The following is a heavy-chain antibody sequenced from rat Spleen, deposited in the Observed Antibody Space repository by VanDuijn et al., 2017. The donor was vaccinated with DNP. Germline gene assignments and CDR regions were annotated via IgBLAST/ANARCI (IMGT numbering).Heavy chain of an antibody. J-gene: IGHJ2*01. CDR3: ACWDNSAG. CDR2: IKANSNNYAT. CDR1: GFTFSTAW. Sequence: EVQVLESGGGLVQPGNSLKLSCATSGFTFSTAWMYWFRQFPEKRLEWVARIKANSNNYATDYTESVKGRFTISRDDYKSSIYLQMNNLKKEDTAIYYCACWDNSAGWGQGVIVTGSS. V-gene: IGHV6-6*01. D-gene: IGHD4-3*01.